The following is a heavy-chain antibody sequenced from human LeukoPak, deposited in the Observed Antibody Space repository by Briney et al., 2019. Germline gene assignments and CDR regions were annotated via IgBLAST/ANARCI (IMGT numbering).Heavy chain of an antibody. CDR2: IYYSGST. Sequence: KASETLSLTCTVSGGSISSSSYYWGWIRQPPGKGLEWIGSIYYSGSTYYNPSLKSRVTISVDTSKNQFSLKLSSVTAADTAVYYCARERYYDSSGYYINWFDPWGQGTLVTVSS. D-gene: IGHD3-22*01. J-gene: IGHJ5*02. CDR1: GGSISSSSYY. V-gene: IGHV4-39*02. CDR3: ARERYYDSSGYYINWFDP.